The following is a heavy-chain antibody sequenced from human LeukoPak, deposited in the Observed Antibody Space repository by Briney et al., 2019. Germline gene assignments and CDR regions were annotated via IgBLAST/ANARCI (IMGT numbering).Heavy chain of an antibody. D-gene: IGHD6-19*01. Sequence: PGGSLRLSCAASGFTFSSYAMSWVRQAPGKGLEWVSSISSSSSYIYYADSVKGRFTISRDNAKNSLYLQMNSLRAEDTAVYYCARGAVAGTLLTGYWGQGTLVTVSS. V-gene: IGHV3-21*01. J-gene: IGHJ4*02. CDR2: ISSSSSYI. CDR1: GFTFSSYA. CDR3: ARGAVAGTLLTGY.